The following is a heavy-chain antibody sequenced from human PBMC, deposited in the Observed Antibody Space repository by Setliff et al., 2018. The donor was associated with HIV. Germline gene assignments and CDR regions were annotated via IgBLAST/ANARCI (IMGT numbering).Heavy chain of an antibody. Sequence: ASVKVSCKASGYTFTSYYMHWVRQAPGHGLEWMGIINPSGGSTSYEQKFQGRVTMTRDTSTSTVYMELSSLRSEDTAVYYCGRDMEGWSGSYGGSFDYWGQGTLVTASS. CDR2: INPSGGST. CDR1: GYTFTSYY. V-gene: IGHV1-46*01. J-gene: IGHJ4*02. D-gene: IGHD1-26*01. CDR3: GRDMEGWSGSYGGSFDY.